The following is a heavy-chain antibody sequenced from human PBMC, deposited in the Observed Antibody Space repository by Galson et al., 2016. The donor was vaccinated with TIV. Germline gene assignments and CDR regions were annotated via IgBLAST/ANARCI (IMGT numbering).Heavy chain of an antibody. D-gene: IGHD4-11*01. Sequence: SVKVSCKVSGYRLSKLSMYWVRQAPGKGLEWMGGYDRENGERVHTQKFQGRVTMTEDSSTDTAYMDLRSLRSEETAVYFCAQSLDYSQIFDYWGHGTLVTVSS. CDR3: AQSLDYSQIFDY. CDR1: GYRLSKLS. J-gene: IGHJ4*01. V-gene: IGHV1-24*01. CDR2: YDRENGER.